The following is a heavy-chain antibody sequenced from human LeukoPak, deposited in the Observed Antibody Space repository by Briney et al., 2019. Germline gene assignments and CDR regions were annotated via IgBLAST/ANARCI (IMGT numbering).Heavy chain of an antibody. CDR3: AREGRSGPSPYYYYYGMDV. CDR2: INHSGST. CDR1: GGSFSGYY. J-gene: IGHJ6*02. D-gene: IGHD3-3*01. Sequence: PSETLSLTCAAYGGSFSGYYWSWTRQPPGKGLEWIGEINHSGSTNYNPSLKSRVTISVDTSKNQFSLQLNSVTPEDTAVYYCAREGRSGPSPYYYYYGMDVWGQGTTVTVSS. V-gene: IGHV4-34*01.